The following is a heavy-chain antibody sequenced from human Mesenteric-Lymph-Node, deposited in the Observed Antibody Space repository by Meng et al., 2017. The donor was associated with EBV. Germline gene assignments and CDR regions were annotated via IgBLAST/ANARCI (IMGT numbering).Heavy chain of an antibody. J-gene: IGHJ4*02. CDR1: GYTFINYD. CDR2: MNPNSGNT. CDR3: ARGPYNNGSDY. Sequence: QGQLVQSGAEVRKPGASVKVSCKASGYTFINYDSTWVRQATGQGLEWMGWMNPNSGNTGYIQKFQGRVTMTRDTSTNTAYMELSSLTSEDTAIYFCARGPYNNGSDYWGQGTLVTVSS. D-gene: IGHD2-8*01. V-gene: IGHV1-8*01.